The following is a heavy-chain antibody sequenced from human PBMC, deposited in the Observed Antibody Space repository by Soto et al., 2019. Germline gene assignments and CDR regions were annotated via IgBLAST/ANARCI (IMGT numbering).Heavy chain of an antibody. Sequence: QVQLVQSGAEVKKPGSSVKVSCKASGGTFSSYAISWVRQAPGQGLEWMGGIIPIFGTANYAQKFQGRVTITAAKSTSTAYMELSSLRSEDTAVYYCASPTREWLPPARDYYYGMDVWGQGPTVTVSS. D-gene: IGHD3-3*01. CDR2: IIPIFGTA. CDR1: GGTFSSYA. V-gene: IGHV1-69*06. CDR3: ASPTREWLPPARDYYYGMDV. J-gene: IGHJ6*02.